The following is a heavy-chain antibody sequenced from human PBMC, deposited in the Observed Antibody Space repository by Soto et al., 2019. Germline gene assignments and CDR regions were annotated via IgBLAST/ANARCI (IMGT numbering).Heavy chain of an antibody. D-gene: IGHD2-8*01. J-gene: IGHJ5*02. CDR1: GFTFSSYG. CDR3: AKDPGGVGWFDP. CDR2: ISYDGSNK. Sequence: QVQLVESGGGVVQPGRSLRLSCAASGFTFSSYGMHWVRQAPGKGLEWVAVISYDGSNKYYADSVKGRFTISRDNSKNTLYLQMNSLIAEDTAVYYCAKDPGGVGWFDPWGQGTLVTVSS. V-gene: IGHV3-30*18.